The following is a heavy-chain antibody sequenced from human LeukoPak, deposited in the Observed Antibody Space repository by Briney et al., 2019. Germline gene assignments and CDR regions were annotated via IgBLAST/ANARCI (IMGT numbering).Heavy chain of an antibody. V-gene: IGHV5-51*01. Sequence: GESLKISCKGSGYNFTNYWIAWVRQMPGKGLEWMGIIYPGDSDTRYSPSFQGQVTISADKSISTAYLQWSSLKASDTAINYCARHASVAIAAAADYWGQGTLVTVSS. D-gene: IGHD6-13*01. CDR1: GYNFTNYW. CDR3: ARHASVAIAAAADY. CDR2: IYPGDSDT. J-gene: IGHJ4*02.